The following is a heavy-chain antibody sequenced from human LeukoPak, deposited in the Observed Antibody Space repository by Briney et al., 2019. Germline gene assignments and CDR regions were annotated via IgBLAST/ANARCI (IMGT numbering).Heavy chain of an antibody. D-gene: IGHD6-13*01. CDR2: ISWNSGSI. Sequence: SLRLSCAASXFTFDDYAMHWVRHAPGKGLEWVSGISWNSGSIDYADSVKGRFTISRDNAKNSLYLQMNSLRAEDTALYYCAKDISGGYSSSWFKDFYYYYYGMDVWGQGTTVTVSS. CDR1: XFTFDDYA. J-gene: IGHJ6*02. V-gene: IGHV3-9*01. CDR3: AKDISGGYSSSWFKDFYYYYYGMDV.